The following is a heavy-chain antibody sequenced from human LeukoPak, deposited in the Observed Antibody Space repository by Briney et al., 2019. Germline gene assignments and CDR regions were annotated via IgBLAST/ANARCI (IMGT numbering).Heavy chain of an antibody. J-gene: IGHJ4*02. CDR3: AKGRWELVGYYFDY. D-gene: IGHD1-26*01. CDR2: ISYDGSNK. Sequence: GGSLRLSCAASGFTFSSYGMHWVRQAPGKGLEWVAVISYDGSNKYYADSVKGRFTISRDNSKNTLYLQMNSLRAEDTAVYYCAKGRWELVGYYFDYWGQGTLVTVSS. CDR1: GFTFSSYG. V-gene: IGHV3-30*18.